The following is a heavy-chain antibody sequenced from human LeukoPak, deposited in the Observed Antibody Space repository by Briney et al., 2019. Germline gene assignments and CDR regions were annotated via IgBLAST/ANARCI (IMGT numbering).Heavy chain of an antibody. Sequence: AGGSLRLSCAASGFTFSSYAMSWVRQAPGKGLEWVSAISGSGGSTYYADSVKGRFTISRDNSKNTLYLQMNSLRAEDTAVYYCAKSYDSSGYYHGYAFDIWGQGTMVTVSS. D-gene: IGHD3-22*01. CDR2: ISGSGGST. CDR1: GFTFSSYA. CDR3: AKSYDSSGYYHGYAFDI. J-gene: IGHJ3*02. V-gene: IGHV3-23*01.